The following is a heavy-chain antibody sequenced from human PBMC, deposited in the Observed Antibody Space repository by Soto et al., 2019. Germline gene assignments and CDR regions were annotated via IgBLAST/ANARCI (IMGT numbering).Heavy chain of an antibody. J-gene: IGHJ6*02. D-gene: IGHD2-21*02. V-gene: IGHV1-69*01. CDR2: IIPMFDIG. CDR1: GGSFSKYG. Sequence: QVQLVQSGAEVKMPGSSVRVSCKASGGSFSKYGISWVRQAPGQGLEWMGGIIPMFDIGNYAEKFLGRVTITADESTSTSHMELGSLRSEYTAVYFCARGYRENCFHAMEVWGQGTTVTVSS. CDR3: ARGYRENCFHAMEV.